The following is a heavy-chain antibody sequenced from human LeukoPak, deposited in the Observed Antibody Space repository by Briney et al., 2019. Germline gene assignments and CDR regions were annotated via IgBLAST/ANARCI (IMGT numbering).Heavy chain of an antibody. Sequence: GGSLRLSCTASGFTFSVYEMNWVRQAPGKGLEWVSFISSAGSHTYYADSVKGRFTISRDNAKNALYLQMNSLRAEDTAVYYCARDKTQVVAATLFDYWGQGTLVTVSS. V-gene: IGHV3-48*03. CDR2: ISSAGSHT. J-gene: IGHJ4*02. CDR3: ARDKTQVVAATLFDY. D-gene: IGHD2-15*01. CDR1: GFTFSVYE.